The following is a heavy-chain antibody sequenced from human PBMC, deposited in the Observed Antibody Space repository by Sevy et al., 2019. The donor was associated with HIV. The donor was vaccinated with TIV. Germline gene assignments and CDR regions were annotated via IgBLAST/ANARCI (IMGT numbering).Heavy chain of an antibody. CDR3: ARSDLDSSTFFYYYGMDV. CDR1: GYTFTSYD. J-gene: IGHJ6*02. CDR2: MNPDSGKR. V-gene: IGHV1-8*01. Sequence: ASVKVSCKTSGYTFTSYDINWVRQATGQGLEWMGWMNPDSGKRGYAQKFQGRVTMTTKTSISTAYMELRSLRSEDSAVYYCARSDLDSSTFFYYYGMDVWGQGTTVTVS. D-gene: IGHD6-13*01.